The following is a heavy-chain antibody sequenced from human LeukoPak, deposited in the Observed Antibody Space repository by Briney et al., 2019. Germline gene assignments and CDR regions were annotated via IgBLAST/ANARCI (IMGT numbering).Heavy chain of an antibody. D-gene: IGHD5-18*01. J-gene: IGHJ4*02. CDR3: ARGYSYGFGYFDY. CDR2: IIPILGIA. CDR1: GGTFSSYT. V-gene: IGHV1-69*02. Sequence: LVKVSCKASGGTFSSYTISWVRQAPGQGLEWMGRIIPILGIANYAQKFQGRVTITADKSTSTAYMELSSLRSEDTAVYYCARGYSYGFGYFDYWGQGTLVTVSS.